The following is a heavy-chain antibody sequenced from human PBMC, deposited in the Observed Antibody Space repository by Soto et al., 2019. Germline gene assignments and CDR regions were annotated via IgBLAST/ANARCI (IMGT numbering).Heavy chain of an antibody. V-gene: IGHV4-61*01. CDR3: ESRLPLGWYDP. CDR1: GGSVSSGSYY. J-gene: IGHJ5*02. CDR2: IYYSGST. D-gene: IGHD4-17*01. Sequence: SETRSLTCTVSGGSVSSGSYYLSWIRQPPGKGLEWIGYIYYSGSTNYNPSLKSRVTISVDTSKNQVSLKLSSVTAADTAVYYCESRLPLGWYDPWGPGTLGTVST.